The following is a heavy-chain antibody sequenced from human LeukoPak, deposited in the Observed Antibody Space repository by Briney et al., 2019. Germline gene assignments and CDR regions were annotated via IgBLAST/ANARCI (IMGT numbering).Heavy chain of an antibody. V-gene: IGHV3-23*01. CDR2: TSSSDAGT. CDR1: GFPLSSYA. D-gene: IGHD1/OR15-1a*01. CDR3: AKDLTIAPSYYYYYMDV. Sequence: GGSLRLSCAAFGFPLSSYAMSWVRQAPGKGLEWVSATSSSDAGTYHADSVKGRFTISRDNSKNTLYLQMNSLRAEDTAVYYCAKDLTIAPSYYYYYMDVWGKGTTVTVSS. J-gene: IGHJ6*03.